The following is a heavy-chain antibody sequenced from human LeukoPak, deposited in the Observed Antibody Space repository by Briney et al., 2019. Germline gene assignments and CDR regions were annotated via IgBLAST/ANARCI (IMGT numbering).Heavy chain of an antibody. V-gene: IGHV4-34*01. CDR3: ARDGGYSSSPAFDY. CDR1: GGSFSGYY. Sequence: SETLSLTCAVYGGSFSGYYWSWIRQPPGKGLEWIGEINRSGSTNYNPSLKSRVTISVDTSKNQFSLKLSSVTAADTAVYYCARDGGYSSSPAFDYWGQGTLVTVSS. J-gene: IGHJ4*02. CDR2: INRSGST. D-gene: IGHD6-13*01.